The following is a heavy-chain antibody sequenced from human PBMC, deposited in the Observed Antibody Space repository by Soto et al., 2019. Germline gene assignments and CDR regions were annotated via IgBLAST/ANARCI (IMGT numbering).Heavy chain of an antibody. CDR3: AKVLETLAWGKSHYYDSSGPFDY. CDR2: ISGSGGST. Sequence: GGSLRLSCAASGFTFSSYAMSWVRQAPGKGLEWVSAISGSGGSTYYADSVKGRFTISRDNSKNTLYLQMNSLRAEDTAVYYCAKVLETLAWGKSHYYDSSGPFDYWGQGTLVTVSS. V-gene: IGHV3-23*01. J-gene: IGHJ4*02. D-gene: IGHD3-22*01. CDR1: GFTFSSYA.